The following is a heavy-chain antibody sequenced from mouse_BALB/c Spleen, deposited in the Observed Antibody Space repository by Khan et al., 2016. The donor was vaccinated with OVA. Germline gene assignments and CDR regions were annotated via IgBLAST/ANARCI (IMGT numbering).Heavy chain of an antibody. V-gene: IGHV5-6*01. Sequence: EVELVESGGDLVKPGGSLKLSCAASGFTFSSSGMSWVRQTLDKRLEWVATIRSGGSYTYYPDGVTGRFTISRDNAKNTLYLHMSSLKSEDTAMYYCASHLTGSFAYWGQGTLVTVSA. CDR3: ASHLTGSFAY. CDR2: IRSGGSYT. D-gene: IGHD4-1*01. CDR1: GFTFSSSG. J-gene: IGHJ3*01.